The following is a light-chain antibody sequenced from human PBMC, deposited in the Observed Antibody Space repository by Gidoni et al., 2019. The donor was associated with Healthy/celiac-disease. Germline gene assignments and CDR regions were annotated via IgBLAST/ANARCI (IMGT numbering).Light chain of an antibody. CDR2: DAS. V-gene: IGKV3-11*01. J-gene: IGKJ5*01. Sequence: EIVLTKSPATLSLSPGERATLSCRASQSVSSNLAWYQQKPGQAPRLLIYDASNRATGIQARFIGSGASTDFSLTISSLEPEDFTVYYCQQRSNWPPITFGQGTRLEIK. CDR1: QSVSSN. CDR3: QQRSNWPPIT.